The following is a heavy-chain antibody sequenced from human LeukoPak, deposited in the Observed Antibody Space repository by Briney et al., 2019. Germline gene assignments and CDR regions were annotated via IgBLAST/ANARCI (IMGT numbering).Heavy chain of an antibody. CDR2: FYHGGSP. J-gene: IGHJ4*02. D-gene: IGHD2-21*02. CDR3: VRGSRVYCGGDCYYY. Sequence: PSETLSLTCTVSGGSISSSCWSWIRQPPGKGLEWIGYFYHGGSPSYNPSLKSRVTMSLDTSKNHFSLNLNSVTAADTGVYYCVRGSRVYCGGDCYYYWGQGTLVTVSS. V-gene: IGHV4-59*12. CDR1: GGSISSSC.